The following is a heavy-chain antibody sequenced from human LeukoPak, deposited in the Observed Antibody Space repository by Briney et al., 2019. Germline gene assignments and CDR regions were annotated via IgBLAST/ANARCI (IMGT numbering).Heavy chain of an antibody. CDR2: ISSSGSTI. CDR1: GFTFSSYE. D-gene: IGHD2-2*01. V-gene: IGHV3-48*03. J-gene: IGHJ6*03. CDR3: AREVVVPAALSYSYYYYMDV. Sequence: GGSLRLSCAASGFTFSSYEMNWVRQAPGKGLEWVSYISSSGSTIYYADSVEGRFTISRDNAKNSLYLQMNSLRAEDTAVYYCAREVVVPAALSYSYYYYMDVWAKGTTVTVSS.